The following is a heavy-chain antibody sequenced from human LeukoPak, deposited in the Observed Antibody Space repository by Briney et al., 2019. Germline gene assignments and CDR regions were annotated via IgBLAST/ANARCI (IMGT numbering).Heavy chain of an antibody. V-gene: IGHV3-23*01. CDR3: AKGYGYSGYEALDY. Sequence: PGGSLRLSCEGSGFTFSSYAMSWVRQAPGKGLEWVSTISGGGTTYYADSVKGRFTISRDNSKNTLYLQMNSLRAEDTAVYYCAKGYGYSGYEALDYWGQGSLVTVSS. CDR1: GFTFSSYA. CDR2: ISGGGTT. J-gene: IGHJ4*02. D-gene: IGHD5-12*01.